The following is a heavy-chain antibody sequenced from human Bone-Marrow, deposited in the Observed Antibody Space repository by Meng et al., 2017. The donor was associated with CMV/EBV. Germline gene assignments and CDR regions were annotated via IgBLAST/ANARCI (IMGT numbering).Heavy chain of an antibody. Sequence: GGSLRLSCAASGFTFSSYGMHWVRQAPGKGLEWVSYISSSGSTIYYADSVKGRFTISRDNAKNSLYLQMNSLRAEDTAVYYCARVLRFLDGYYYYGMDVWGQGTTVTVSS. D-gene: IGHD3-3*01. J-gene: IGHJ6*02. CDR1: GFTFSSYG. CDR3: ARVLRFLDGYYYYGMDV. V-gene: IGHV3-48*04. CDR2: ISSSGSTI.